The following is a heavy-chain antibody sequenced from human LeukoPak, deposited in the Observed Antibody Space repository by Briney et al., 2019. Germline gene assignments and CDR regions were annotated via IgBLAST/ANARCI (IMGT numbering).Heavy chain of an antibody. CDR1: GFTFSSYA. CDR3: AIVVPARQRTIDP. CDR2: ISGSGGTT. J-gene: IGHJ5*02. Sequence: GGSLRLSCAASGFTFSSYAMSWVRQAPGKGLEWVSAISGSGGTTYYADSVKGRFTISRDNSKSTLYVQMNRLRAADTAVYYCAIVVPARQRTIDPWGQGTLVTISS. D-gene: IGHD2-2*01. V-gene: IGHV3-23*01.